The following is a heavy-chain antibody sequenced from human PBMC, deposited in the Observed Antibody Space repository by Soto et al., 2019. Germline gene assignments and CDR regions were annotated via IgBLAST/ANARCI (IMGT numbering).Heavy chain of an antibody. J-gene: IGHJ4*02. CDR1: GGTFSSYA. CDR3: ARGVTMVRGVITHFDY. CDR2: IIPIFGKA. D-gene: IGHD3-10*01. Sequence: QVQLVQSGAEVKKPGSSVKVSCKASGGTFSSYAISWVRQAPGQGLEWMGGIIPIFGKANYAQKFQGRVRITADESTSTAYMELSSLRSEDTAVYYCARGVTMVRGVITHFDYWGQGTLVTVSS. V-gene: IGHV1-69*12.